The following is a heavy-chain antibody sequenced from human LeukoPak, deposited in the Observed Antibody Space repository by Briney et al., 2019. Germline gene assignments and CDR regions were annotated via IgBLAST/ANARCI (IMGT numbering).Heavy chain of an antibody. CDR1: GGSMTSYY. Sequence: ASETLSLTCTVSGGSMTSYYWSWMRQPPGKGLEWIGSIYYSGSTNYSPSLKSRVTISVDTSKNQFSLKLSSVTAADTAVYYCARRGYYYDTSGYYYFDYWGQGTLVTVSS. V-gene: IGHV4-59*01. CDR3: ARRGYYYDTSGYYYFDY. D-gene: IGHD3-22*01. CDR2: IYYSGST. J-gene: IGHJ4*02.